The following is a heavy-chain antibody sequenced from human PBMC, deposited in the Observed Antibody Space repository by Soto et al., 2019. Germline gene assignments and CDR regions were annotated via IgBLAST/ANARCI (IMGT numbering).Heavy chain of an antibody. CDR2: IIPIFGTA. D-gene: IGHD3-22*01. J-gene: IGHJ4*02. Sequence: SVKVSCKASGGTFSSYAISWVRQAPGQGLEWMGGIIPIFGTANYAQKFQGRVTITADESTSTAYMELSSLRSEDTAVYYCARGQGPGYYDSRGYAFDYWGQGTLVTVSS. V-gene: IGHV1-69*13. CDR1: GGTFSSYA. CDR3: ARGQGPGYYDSRGYAFDY.